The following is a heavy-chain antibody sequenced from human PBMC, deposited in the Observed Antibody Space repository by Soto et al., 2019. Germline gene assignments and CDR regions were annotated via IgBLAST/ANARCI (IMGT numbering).Heavy chain of an antibody. Sequence: GGSLRLSCAASGFTFSSYWMSWVRQAPGKGLEWVSGISGGGGGTYYADSVKGRFTISRDNSKNTLYLQMNSLRAEDTAVYYCARDLVDTAMGIQDYWGQGTLVTVSS. CDR2: ISGGGGGT. V-gene: IGHV3-23*01. D-gene: IGHD5-18*01. CDR1: GFTFSSYW. J-gene: IGHJ4*02. CDR3: ARDLVDTAMGIQDY.